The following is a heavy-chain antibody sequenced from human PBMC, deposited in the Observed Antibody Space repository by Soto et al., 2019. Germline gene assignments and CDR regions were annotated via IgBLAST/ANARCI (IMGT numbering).Heavy chain of an antibody. CDR2: ISGSVGTT. V-gene: IGHV3-23*01. CDR3: AKDHLFSGWTSGGYFDY. Sequence: EVQLLESGGGLVQPGGSLRLSCEASGFTFSSYAMSWVRQAPGKGLEWVSVISGSVGTTYYADSVKGRFTISRDNSKNTLYLQMNNLRAEDTAVYYCAKDHLFSGWTSGGYFDYWARELWSPSPQ. J-gene: IGHJ4*02. D-gene: IGHD6-19*01. CDR1: GFTFSSYA.